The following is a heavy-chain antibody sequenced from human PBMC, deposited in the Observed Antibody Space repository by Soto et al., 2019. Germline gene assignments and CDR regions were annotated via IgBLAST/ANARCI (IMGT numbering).Heavy chain of an antibody. J-gene: IGHJ6*02. D-gene: IGHD2-21*01. V-gene: IGHV3-74*01. CDR3: ARLSGDHSAFFSYGMDA. Sequence: GSLRLSCAASGFTVGTYWMNWVRQAPGKGPEWLSGINSDGTISSYADSVKGRFTISRDNARNTLSLQMNSLRADDTAVYYCARLSGDHSAFFSYGMDAWGQGTTVTVSS. CDR2: INSDGTIS. CDR1: GFTVGTYW.